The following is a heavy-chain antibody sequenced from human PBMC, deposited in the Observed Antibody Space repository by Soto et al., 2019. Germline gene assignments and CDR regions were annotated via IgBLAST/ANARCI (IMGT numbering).Heavy chain of an antibody. J-gene: IGHJ6*02. Sequence: ASVKVSCKVSGYTLTELSMHWVRQAPGKGLEWMGGFDPEDGETIYAQKFQGRVTMTEDTSTDTAYMELSSLRSEDTAVYYCATVKGQWLFERSYGMDVWGQGTTVNGS. CDR1: GYTLTELS. CDR2: FDPEDGET. CDR3: ATVKGQWLFERSYGMDV. V-gene: IGHV1-24*01. D-gene: IGHD6-19*01.